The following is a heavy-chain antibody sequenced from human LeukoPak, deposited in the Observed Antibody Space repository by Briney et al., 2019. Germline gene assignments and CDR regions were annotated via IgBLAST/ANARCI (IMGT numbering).Heavy chain of an antibody. Sequence: GGSLRLSCAASGFSLSDYWMHWVRQAPGKGLVWVSRIKSDGDGSDTMHADSVKGRFTISRDNSKNTLYLQMNSPRAEDTAIYSCVKDRGPVFGDYWGQGTLVTVSS. V-gene: IGHV3-74*03. CDR2: IKSDGDGSDT. CDR1: GFSLSDYW. D-gene: IGHD3-16*01. J-gene: IGHJ4*02. CDR3: VKDRGPVFGDY.